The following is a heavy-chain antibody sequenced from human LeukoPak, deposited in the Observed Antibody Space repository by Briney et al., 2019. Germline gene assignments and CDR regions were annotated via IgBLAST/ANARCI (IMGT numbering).Heavy chain of an antibody. CDR1: GYTLTELS. Sequence: ASVKVSCKVSGYTLTELSMHWVRQAPGQGLEWMGWINPNRGGTNYAQKFQGRVTMTRDTSISTAYMELSRLRSDDTAVYYCARVTDYYGSGSPDYWGQGTLVTVSS. CDR2: INPNRGGT. V-gene: IGHV1-2*02. J-gene: IGHJ4*02. CDR3: ARVTDYYGSGSPDY. D-gene: IGHD3-10*01.